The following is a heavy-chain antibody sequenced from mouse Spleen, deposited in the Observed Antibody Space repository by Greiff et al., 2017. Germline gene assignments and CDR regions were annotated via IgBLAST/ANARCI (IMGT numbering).Heavy chain of an antibody. CDR3: ARQGYGNYFDY. V-gene: IGHV5-6*01. CDR1: GFTFSSYG. Sequence: EVKLVESGGDLVKPGGSLKLSCAASGFTFSSYGMSWVRQTPGKRLEWVATISSGGSYTYYPDSVKGRFTISRDNAKNTLYLQMSSLKSEDTAMYYCARQGYGNYFDYWGQGTTLTVSS. J-gene: IGHJ2*01. CDR2: ISSGGSYT. D-gene: IGHD2-10*02.